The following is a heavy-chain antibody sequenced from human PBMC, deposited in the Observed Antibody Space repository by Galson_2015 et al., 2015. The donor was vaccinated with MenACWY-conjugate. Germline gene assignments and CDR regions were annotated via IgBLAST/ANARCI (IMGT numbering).Heavy chain of an antibody. CDR2: ISGNNGNT. J-gene: IGHJ6*02. CDR1: GYTFTSYG. Sequence: SVKVSCKASGYTFTSYGINWVRQAPGQGLEWMGWISGNNGNTNYAHKLQGRVTMTTDTSTSTAYMELRSLRSDDTAVYYCARGYYYYDTSGYLGSDYYYGMDVWGLGTTVTVSS. D-gene: IGHD3-22*01. V-gene: IGHV1-18*01. CDR3: ARGYYYYDTSGYLGSDYYYGMDV.